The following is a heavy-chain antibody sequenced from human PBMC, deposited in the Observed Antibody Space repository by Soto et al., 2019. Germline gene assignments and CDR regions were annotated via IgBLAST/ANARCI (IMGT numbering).Heavy chain of an antibody. Sequence: GGSLRLFCAASGFTFSSFAMSWVRQAPGKGLEWVSAISGSGGSTYYADSVKGRFTISRDNSKNTLYLQMNSLRAEDTAVYYCAKEWALRYFDWAHYYYYGMDVWGQGTTVTVSS. V-gene: IGHV3-23*01. CDR1: GFTFSSFA. J-gene: IGHJ6*02. CDR2: ISGSGGST. D-gene: IGHD3-9*01. CDR3: AKEWALRYFDWAHYYYYGMDV.